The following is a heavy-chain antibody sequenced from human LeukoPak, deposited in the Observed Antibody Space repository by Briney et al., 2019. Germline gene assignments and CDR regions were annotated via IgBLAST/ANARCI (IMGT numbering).Heavy chain of an antibody. Sequence: QAGGSLRLPCAASGFTFSSYAMSWVRQAPGKGLEWVSAIRGSGDSTYYADSVKGRFTISRDNSKNTLYLQMNSLRAEDTAVYYCAKGLAVDNDYWGQGTLVTVSS. CDR3: AKGLAVDNDY. J-gene: IGHJ4*02. CDR2: IRGSGDST. D-gene: IGHD6-19*01. CDR1: GFTFSSYA. V-gene: IGHV3-23*01.